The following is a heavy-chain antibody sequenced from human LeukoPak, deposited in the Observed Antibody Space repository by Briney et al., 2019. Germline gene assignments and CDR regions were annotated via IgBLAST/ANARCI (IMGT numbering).Heavy chain of an antibody. CDR2: IYTSGST. CDR3: AREKTLRMVYATNWFDP. CDR1: GGSISSYY. Sequence: PSETLSLTCTVSGGSISSYYWSWIRQPAGKGLEWIGRIYTSGSTNYNPSLKSRVTMSVDTSKNQFSLKLSSVTAADTAVYYCAREKTLRMVYATNWFDPRGQGTLVTVSS. D-gene: IGHD2-8*01. J-gene: IGHJ5*02. V-gene: IGHV4-4*07.